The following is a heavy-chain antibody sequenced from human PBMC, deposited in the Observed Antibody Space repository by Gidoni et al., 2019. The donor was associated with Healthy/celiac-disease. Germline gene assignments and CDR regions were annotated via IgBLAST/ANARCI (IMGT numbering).Heavy chain of an antibody. CDR1: GFTFSSYS. D-gene: IGHD3-9*01. CDR2: ISSSSSYI. V-gene: IGHV3-21*01. Sequence: EVQLVESGGGLVKPGGSLRLSCAASGFTFSSYSMNWVRQAPGKGLEWVSSISSSSSYIYYADSVKGRFTISRDNAKNSLYLQMNSLRAEDTAVYYCARDASHGILTGYIDYWGQGTLVTVSS. CDR3: ARDASHGILTGYIDY. J-gene: IGHJ4*02.